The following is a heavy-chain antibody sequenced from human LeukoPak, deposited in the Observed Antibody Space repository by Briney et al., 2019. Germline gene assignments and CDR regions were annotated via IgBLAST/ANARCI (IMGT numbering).Heavy chain of an antibody. CDR1: GGSFSGYY. D-gene: IGHD1-26*01. V-gene: IGHV4-34*01. CDR3: ARGIVGATDFDY. CDR2: INHSGST. J-gene: IGHJ4*02. Sequence: SETLSITCAVSGGSFSGYYWSWIRQPPGKGLEWIGEINHSGSTNYNPSLKSRVTISVDTSKNQVSLKLSSVTAADTAVYYCARGIVGATDFDYWGQGTLVTVSS.